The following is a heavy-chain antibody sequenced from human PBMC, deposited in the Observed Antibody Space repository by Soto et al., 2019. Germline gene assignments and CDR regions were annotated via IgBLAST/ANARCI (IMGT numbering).Heavy chain of an antibody. J-gene: IGHJ6*02. CDR3: ARAGLLWFGRGPGYYYGMDV. CDR1: GGSVSSGSYY. CDR2: IYYSGST. V-gene: IGHV4-61*01. D-gene: IGHD3-10*01. Sequence: SETLSLTCTVSGGSVSSGSYYWSCIRQPPGKGLEWIGYIYYSGSTNYNPSLKSRVTISVDTSKNQFSLKLSSVTAADTAVYYCARAGLLWFGRGPGYYYGMDVWGQGTTVTVSS.